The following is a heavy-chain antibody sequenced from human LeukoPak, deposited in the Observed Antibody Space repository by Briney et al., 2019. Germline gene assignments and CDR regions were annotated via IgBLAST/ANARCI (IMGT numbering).Heavy chain of an antibody. V-gene: IGHV4-61*02. J-gene: IGHJ3*01. CDR3: VKRDPSGTFDL. CDR2: IYTTGTT. Sequence: PSQTLSLTCTVSGDSISSGYYYWNWIRQPAGKGLEWLGRIYTTGTTNYNPSLQSRVTISLDMSKNQFSLKLTSVTAADTAVYYCVKRDPSGTFDLWGQGTMVTVSS. CDR1: GDSISSGYYY.